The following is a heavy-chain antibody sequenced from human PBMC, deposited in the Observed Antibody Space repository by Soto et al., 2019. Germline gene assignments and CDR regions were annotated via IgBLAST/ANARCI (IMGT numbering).Heavy chain of an antibody. V-gene: IGHV3-30-3*01. CDR1: GFTFSSYA. CDR3: ARDAVVWVFGEVTYDRDM. D-gene: IGHD3-3*01. J-gene: IGHJ3*02. CDR2: VSHDGTIK. Sequence: EQLVESGGGVVQPGRSLRLSCAASGFTFSSYAMHWVRQAPGKGLQWVAVVSHDGTIKNYADSVKGRFSISRDNSKDTVYLQMNRLTSEDTAVYYCARDAVVWVFGEVTYDRDMWGQGTMVIVSS.